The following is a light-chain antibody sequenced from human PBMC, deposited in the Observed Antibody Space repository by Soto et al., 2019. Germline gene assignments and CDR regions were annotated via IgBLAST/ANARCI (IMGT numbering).Light chain of an antibody. CDR2: DAS. CDR1: QGISSA. J-gene: IGKJ3*01. CDR3: QQCNNYPFP. V-gene: IGKV1D-13*01. Sequence: AIQLTQSPSSLSASVGDRVTITCRASQGISSALAWYQQKPGRPPKLLIYDASSLESGVPSRFSGSGSGTDFRLTISSLQPEDFATYYCQQCNNYPFPFGPGTKVDIK.